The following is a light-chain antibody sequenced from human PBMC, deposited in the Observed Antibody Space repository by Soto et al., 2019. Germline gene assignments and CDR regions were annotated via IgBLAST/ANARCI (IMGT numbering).Light chain of an antibody. CDR3: QVYDRSPL. CDR1: QSVSYY. Sequence: EIVLTQSPGTLSLSPGERATLSCRASQSVSYYLAWYQQKPGQAPRLLIYDASSRATGVPDRFSGSGSGTDFTLTISRLEPEDFGVYYCQVYDRSPLFGGGTKVDIK. V-gene: IGKV3-20*01. CDR2: DAS. J-gene: IGKJ4*01.